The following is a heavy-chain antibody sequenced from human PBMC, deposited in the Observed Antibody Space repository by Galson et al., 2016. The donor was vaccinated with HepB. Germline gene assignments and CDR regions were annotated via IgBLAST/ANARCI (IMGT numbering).Heavy chain of an antibody. Sequence: SVKVSCKASANTFSSYGFNWVRQAPGQGLEWMGWISAYNGNTNYAQKLEGRVTMTTDTSTTTAYMELRSLRSDDTAVYYCARGGRAEGNYNFWSGFRYNWFDSWGQGTLVTVSS. D-gene: IGHD3-3*01. CDR3: ARGGRAEGNYNFWSGFRYNWFDS. J-gene: IGHJ5*01. CDR2: ISAYNGNT. CDR1: ANTFSSYG. V-gene: IGHV1-18*01.